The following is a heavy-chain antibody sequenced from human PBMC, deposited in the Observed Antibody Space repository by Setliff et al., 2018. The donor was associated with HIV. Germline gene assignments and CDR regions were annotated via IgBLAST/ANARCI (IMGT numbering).Heavy chain of an antibody. CDR2: IYSSGST. V-gene: IGHV4-59*11. CDR3: ARVKYSYAQGFYYGMDV. CDR1: GGSISSHY. Sequence: SETLSLTCAVSGGSISSHYWSWIRQPPGKGLEWIGSIYSSGSTNYNPSLKSRVTTSVDTSKNQFSLKLRSVTAADTAVFYCARVKYSYAQGFYYGMDVWGQGTTVTVSS. D-gene: IGHD5-18*01. J-gene: IGHJ6*02.